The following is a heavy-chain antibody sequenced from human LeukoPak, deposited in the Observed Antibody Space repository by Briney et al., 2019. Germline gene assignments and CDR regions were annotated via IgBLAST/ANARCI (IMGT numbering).Heavy chain of an antibody. CDR1: GGSISSYY. CDR3: ARHVSAYSSGLPYYMDV. CDR2: IYYSGST. Sequence: NPSETLSLTCTVSGGSISSYYWSWIRQPPGKGLEWIGHIYYSGSTNYNPSLKSRVTISVDTSKNQFSLKLSSVTAADTAVYYCARHVSAYSSGLPYYMDVWGKGTTVTVSS. D-gene: IGHD6-19*01. J-gene: IGHJ6*03. V-gene: IGHV4-59*01.